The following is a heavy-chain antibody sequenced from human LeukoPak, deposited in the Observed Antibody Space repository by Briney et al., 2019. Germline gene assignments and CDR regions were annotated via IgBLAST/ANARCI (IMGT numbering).Heavy chain of an antibody. Sequence: SESLSLTCTVSGGSISSSDNYWGWIRQPPGKGLEWIGFIYYSGSTYYNPSLKSRVTISVDTSKNQFSLRLSSVTAADTAEYFCARHQMRYSYGTLFDYWGQGTLVTVSS. D-gene: IGHD5-18*01. J-gene: IGHJ4*02. CDR1: GGSISSSDNY. CDR2: IYYSGST. V-gene: IGHV4-61*05. CDR3: ARHQMRYSYGTLFDY.